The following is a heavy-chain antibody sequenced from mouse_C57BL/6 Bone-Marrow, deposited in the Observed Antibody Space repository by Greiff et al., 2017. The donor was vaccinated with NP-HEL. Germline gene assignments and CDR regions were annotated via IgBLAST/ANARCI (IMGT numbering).Heavy chain of an antibody. Sequence: QVQLQQSGPELVKPGASVKISCKASGYAFSSSWMNWVKQRPGKGLAWIGRLYPGDGDTNYNGKFKGKATLTADKSSSTAYMQLSSLTSEDSAVYFCAKLRSGSNYFDYWGQGTTLTVSS. CDR2: LYPGDGDT. D-gene: IGHD3-2*02. CDR1: GYAFSSSW. CDR3: AKLRSGSNYFDY. J-gene: IGHJ2*01. V-gene: IGHV1-82*01.